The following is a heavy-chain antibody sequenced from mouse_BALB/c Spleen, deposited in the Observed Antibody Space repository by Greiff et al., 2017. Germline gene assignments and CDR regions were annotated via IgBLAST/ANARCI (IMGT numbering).Heavy chain of an antibody. CDR3: ARGDYYGSSLDY. CDR1: GFTFSSYT. D-gene: IGHD1-1*01. CDR2: ISNGGGST. V-gene: IGHV5-12-2*01. Sequence: EVQGVESGGGLVQPGGSLKLSCAASGFTFSSYTMSWVRQTPEKRLEWVAYISNGGGSTYYPDTVKGRFTISRDNAKNTLYLQMSSLRSEDTAMYYCARGDYYGSSLDYWGQGTTLTVSS. J-gene: IGHJ2*01.